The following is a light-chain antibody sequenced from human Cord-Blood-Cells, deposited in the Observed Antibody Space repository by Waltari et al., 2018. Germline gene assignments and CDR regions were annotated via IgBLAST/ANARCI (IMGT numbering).Light chain of an antibody. CDR2: AAS. J-gene: IGKJ3*01. CDR1: QSISSY. CDR3: QQSYSTLLFT. V-gene: IGKV1-39*01. Sequence: DIQMTQSPSSLSASVGDRVTITCRASQSISSYLNWYQQKPGKAPKLLIYAASSLQSGVPXXXXXXGXGTDFTLTISSLQPEDFATYYCQQSYSTLLFTFGPGTKVDIK.